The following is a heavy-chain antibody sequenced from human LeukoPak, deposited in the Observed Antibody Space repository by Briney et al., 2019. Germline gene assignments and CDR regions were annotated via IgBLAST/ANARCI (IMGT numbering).Heavy chain of an antibody. Sequence: GGSLRLSCEASGFTFSSYWMSWVRQAPGKGLEWVANINLDGSEKNYVDSVKGRFTISRDNAYNSLYLQVNSLRVEDTAVFYCARERGSPPGSDFDFWGQGTLVTVSS. D-gene: IGHD3-10*01. J-gene: IGHJ4*02. CDR3: ARERGSPPGSDFDF. CDR1: GFTFSSYW. V-gene: IGHV3-7*03. CDR2: INLDGSEK.